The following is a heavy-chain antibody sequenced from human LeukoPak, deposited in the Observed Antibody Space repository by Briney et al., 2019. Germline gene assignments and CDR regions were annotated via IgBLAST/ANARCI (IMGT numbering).Heavy chain of an antibody. V-gene: IGHV3-30*02. CDR2: IRYDGSNK. J-gene: IGHJ3*02. D-gene: IGHD2-2*01. Sequence: GGSLRLSCAASGFTFSSYGMHWVRQAPGKGLEWVAFIRYDGSNKYYADSVKGRFTISRDNSKNTLYLQMNSLRAEDTAVYYCAKVIGAAADDAFDIWGQGTMVTVSS. CDR1: GFTFSSYG. CDR3: AKVIGAAADDAFDI.